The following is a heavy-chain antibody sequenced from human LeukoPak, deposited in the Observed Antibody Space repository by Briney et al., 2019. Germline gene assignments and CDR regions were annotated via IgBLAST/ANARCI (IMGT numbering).Heavy chain of an antibody. CDR3: AKDIVVVVAATGGAFDI. CDR2: ISGSGSDT. V-gene: IGHV3-23*01. J-gene: IGHJ3*02. Sequence: GGSLRLSCVASGLTFRTYAMSWVRQAPGKGLEWVSTISGSGSDTYYADSVKGRFTISRDNSKNTLYLQMNSLRAEDTAVYYCAKDIVVVVAATGGAFDIWGQGTMVTVSS. CDR1: GLTFRTYA. D-gene: IGHD2-15*01.